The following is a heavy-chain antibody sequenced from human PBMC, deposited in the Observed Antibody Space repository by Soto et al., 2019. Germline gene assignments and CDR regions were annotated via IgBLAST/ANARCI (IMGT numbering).Heavy chain of an antibody. CDR1: GYTFTNYA. CDR3: GRGQATFDP. J-gene: IGHJ5*02. Sequence: QIQLVQSGAEMKKPGASVKVSCKASGYTFTNYAMHWVRQAPGQSLEWMGRINTANGDTIYSQNFQGRVHINREASARTVYPEVRSLRFEDSAVYYCGRGQATFDPWGQGTLVTVSS. CDR2: INTANGDT. V-gene: IGHV1-3*04.